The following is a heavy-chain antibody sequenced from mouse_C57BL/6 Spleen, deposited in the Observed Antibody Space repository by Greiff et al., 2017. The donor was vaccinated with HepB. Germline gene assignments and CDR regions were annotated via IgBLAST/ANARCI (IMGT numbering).Heavy chain of an antibody. D-gene: IGHD5-5*01. Sequence: EVKLQQSGPELVKPGASVKIPCKASGYTFTDYNMDWVKQSHGKSLEWIGDINPNNGGTIYNQKFKGKATLTVDKSSSTAYMELRSLTSEDTAVYYCARRSLPYYYAMDYWGQGTSVTVSS. J-gene: IGHJ4*01. CDR2: INPNNGGT. CDR1: GYTFTDYN. V-gene: IGHV1-18*01. CDR3: ARRSLPYYYAMDY.